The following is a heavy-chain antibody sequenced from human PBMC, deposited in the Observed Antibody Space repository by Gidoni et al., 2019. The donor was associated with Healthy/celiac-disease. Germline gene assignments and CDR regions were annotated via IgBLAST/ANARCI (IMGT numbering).Heavy chain of an antibody. D-gene: IGHD6-19*01. CDR2: INPNSGGT. V-gene: IGHV1-2*02. CDR3: ARGFYSSGWYWGMDYYGMDV. CDR1: GYTFTGSY. J-gene: IGHJ6*02. Sequence: QVQLVQSGAEVKKPGASVKVSCKASGYTFTGSYMHWVRQAPGQGLEWMGWINPNSGGTNYAQKFQGRVTMTRDTSISTAYMELSRLRSDDTAVYYCARGFYSSGWYWGMDYYGMDVWGQGTTVTVSS.